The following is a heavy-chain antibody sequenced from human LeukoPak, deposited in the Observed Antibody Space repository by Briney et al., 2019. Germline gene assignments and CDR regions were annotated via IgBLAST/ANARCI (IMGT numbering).Heavy chain of an antibody. CDR2: ISSTAYGGTA. Sequence: GGSLRLSCTASGFTFRSYALTWVRQAPGMGPEWVGFISSTAYGGTAEYAASVRGRFTISRDDSKSIAFLQMNSLKTEDTAMYYCSRGAVPPDYWGQGTLVTVSS. CDR3: SRGAVPPDY. J-gene: IGHJ4*02. V-gene: IGHV3-49*04. CDR1: GFTFRSYA. D-gene: IGHD4-17*01.